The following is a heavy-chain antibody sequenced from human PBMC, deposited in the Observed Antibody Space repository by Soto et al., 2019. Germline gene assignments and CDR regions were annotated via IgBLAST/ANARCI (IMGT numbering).Heavy chain of an antibody. V-gene: IGHV1-18*01. Sequence: ASVKVSCKASGYTFTSYGISWLRQSPGQGLEWMGWISAYNGNTNYAQKLQGRVTMTTDTSTSTAYMELRSLRSDDTAVYYCAYLYSSGWYDAPDDAFDIWGQGTMVTVSS. CDR3: AYLYSSGWYDAPDDAFDI. CDR1: GYTFTSYG. D-gene: IGHD6-19*01. J-gene: IGHJ3*02. CDR2: ISAYNGNT.